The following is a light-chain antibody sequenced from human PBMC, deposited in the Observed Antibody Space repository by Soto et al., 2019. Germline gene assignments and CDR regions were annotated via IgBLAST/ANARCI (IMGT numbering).Light chain of an antibody. V-gene: IGLV2-14*03. CDR1: ISDVGDYNY. J-gene: IGLJ2*01. Sequence: QSALTQPASVSGSPGQSITISCTGTISDVGDYNYVSWYQHHPGKAPKLMIYDVSTRPSGVSNRFSGSKSGNTASLTISGLHTEDEADYYCSSYTSTSTLVVFGGGTKLTVL. CDR2: DVS. CDR3: SSYTSTSTLVV.